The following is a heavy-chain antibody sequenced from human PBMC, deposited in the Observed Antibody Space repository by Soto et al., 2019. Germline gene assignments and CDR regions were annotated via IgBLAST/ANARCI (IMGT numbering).Heavy chain of an antibody. J-gene: IGHJ4*02. CDR2: IYDSVNT. CDR1: GDSLSSGGHY. Sequence: PSETLSLTCTVSGDSLSSGGHYWSWIRQHPGKGLEWIGHIYDSVNTYYSPSPRSRVTISADMSKNQFSLNLGSVTAADTAVYYCARVEHRGYFAILTAYWGQGTLVTVSS. V-gene: IGHV4-31*03. CDR3: ARVEHRGYFAILTAY. D-gene: IGHD3-9*01.